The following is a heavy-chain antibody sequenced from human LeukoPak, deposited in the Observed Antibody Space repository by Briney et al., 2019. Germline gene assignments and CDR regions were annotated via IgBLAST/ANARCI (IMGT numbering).Heavy chain of an antibody. D-gene: IGHD2-15*01. CDR1: GFTFSSYS. V-gene: IGHV3-21*01. CDR2: ISISSSYI. J-gene: IGHJ4*02. CDR3: AREVGYCSGGSCYGPSDY. Sequence: PGGSLRLSCAASGFTFSSYSMNWVRQAPGKGLEWVSLISISSSYIYYADSVKGRFTISRDNAKNSLYLQMNSLRAEDTAVYYCAREVGYCSGGSCYGPSDYWGQGTPVTVSS.